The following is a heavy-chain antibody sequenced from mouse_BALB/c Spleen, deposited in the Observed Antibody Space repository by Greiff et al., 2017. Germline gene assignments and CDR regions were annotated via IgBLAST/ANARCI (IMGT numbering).Heavy chain of an antibody. CDR1: GYSITSDYA. D-gene: IGHD4-1*01. CDR3: ARCGTRGYFDY. J-gene: IGHJ2*01. V-gene: IGHV3-2*02. Sequence: DVQLQESGPGLVKPSQSLSLTCTVTGYSITSDYAWNWIRQFPGNKLEWMGYISYSGSTSYNPSLKSRISITRDTSKNQFFLQLNSVTTEDTATYYCARCGTRGYFDYWGQGTTLTVSS. CDR2: ISYSGST.